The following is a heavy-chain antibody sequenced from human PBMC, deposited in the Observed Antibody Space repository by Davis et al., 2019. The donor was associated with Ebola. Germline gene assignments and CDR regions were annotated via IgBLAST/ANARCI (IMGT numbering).Heavy chain of an antibody. Sequence: PGGSLRLSCAASGFNFRSYGMHWVRQAPDKGLEWVAVIWYDGSRKYYGDSVKGRFTISRDNSNNLLYLQMNSLRAEDTAVYYCARGSIAARPGYYYGMDVWGQGTTVTVSS. J-gene: IGHJ6*02. V-gene: IGHV3-33*01. CDR1: GFNFRSYG. D-gene: IGHD6-6*01. CDR2: IWYDGSRK. CDR3: ARGSIAARPGYYYGMDV.